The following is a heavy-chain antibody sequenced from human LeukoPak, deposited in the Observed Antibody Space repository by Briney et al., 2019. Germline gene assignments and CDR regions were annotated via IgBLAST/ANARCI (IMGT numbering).Heavy chain of an antibody. CDR3: ARRGNQFDY. Sequence: SETLSLTCTVSGDSISSYYWSWIRQPPGNGLEWIGYIYSSGITNYNPSLKSRVTISTDTSKNQLSLQLTSVTAADTAVYYCARRGNQFDYWGQGTLVTVSS. D-gene: IGHD1-14*01. CDR1: GDSISSYY. V-gene: IGHV4-4*09. J-gene: IGHJ4*02. CDR2: IYSSGIT.